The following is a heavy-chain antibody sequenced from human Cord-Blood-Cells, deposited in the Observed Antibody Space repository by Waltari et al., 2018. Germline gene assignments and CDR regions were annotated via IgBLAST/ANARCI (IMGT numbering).Heavy chain of an antibody. CDR1: GRTFSSYA. J-gene: IGHJ3*02. V-gene: IGHV1-69*01. CDR2: IIPIINRA. CDR3: ARVPPTAGAFDI. Sequence: QVQLVQSGAEVKKPGSSAEVSCKASGRTFSSYAISWVRQAPVQGLVWLGEIIPIINRANFAQKFQVRVPITADESTNRAFMELRSLSSEETAVYYCARVPPTAGAFDIWGQGKMFTDSS. D-gene: IGHD2-21*02.